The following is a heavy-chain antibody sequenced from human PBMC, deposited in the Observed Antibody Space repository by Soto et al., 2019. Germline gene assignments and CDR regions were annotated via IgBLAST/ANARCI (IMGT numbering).Heavy chain of an antibody. CDR1: GGSISSSSYY. V-gene: IGHV4-39*02. CDR3: ARDSHRYSSSSEVGSFPFYGMDV. D-gene: IGHD6-6*01. CDR2: IYYSGST. Sequence: SETLSLTCTVSGGSISSSSYYWGWIRQPPGKGLEWIGSIYYSGSTYYNPSLKSRVTISVDTSKNQFSLKLSSVTAADTAVYYCARDSHRYSSSSEVGSFPFYGMDVWGQGTTVTVSS. J-gene: IGHJ6*02.